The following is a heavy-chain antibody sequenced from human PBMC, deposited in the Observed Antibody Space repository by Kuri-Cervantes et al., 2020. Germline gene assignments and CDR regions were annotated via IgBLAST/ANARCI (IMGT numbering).Heavy chain of an antibody. CDR1: GFTFDDYG. V-gene: IGHV3-20*04. CDR2: INWNGGST. Sequence: GESLKISCAASGFTFDDYGMSWVRQAPGKGLEWVSVINWNGGSTGYADSVKGRFTISRDNAKNSLYLQMNSLRAEDTAVYYCARGYYYDSSGYYPLADYWGQGTLVTVSS. J-gene: IGHJ4*02. CDR3: ARGYYYDSSGYYPLADY. D-gene: IGHD3-22*01.